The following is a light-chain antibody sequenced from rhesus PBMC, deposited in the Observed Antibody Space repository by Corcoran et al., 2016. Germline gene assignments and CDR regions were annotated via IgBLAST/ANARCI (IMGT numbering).Light chain of an antibody. J-gene: IGKJ3*01. CDR3: LQYSSSPFT. CDR1: QSISRW. CDR2: KAS. Sequence: DIKMPQSPSSLSASVGDTATITCRASQSISRWLDWYQQKQGKAPKNLIYKASSLKSGVPSRFSGSGAGTDFTRTISSLQPEDFATYYCLQYSSSPFTFGPGTKLDIK. V-gene: IGKV1-22*01.